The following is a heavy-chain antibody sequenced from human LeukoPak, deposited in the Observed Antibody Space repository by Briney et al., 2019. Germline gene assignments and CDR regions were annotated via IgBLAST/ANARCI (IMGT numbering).Heavy chain of an antibody. Sequence: GGSLRLSCAASGFTFSSYSMNWVRQAPGKGLEWVSSISSSSSYIYYADSVKGRFTISRDNAKNSLYLQMNSLRAEDTAVYYCARVSSYSSSSGPFCDYWGQGTLVTVSS. J-gene: IGHJ4*02. D-gene: IGHD6-6*01. CDR3: ARVSSYSSSSGPFCDY. CDR2: ISSSSSYI. CDR1: GFTFSSYS. V-gene: IGHV3-21*01.